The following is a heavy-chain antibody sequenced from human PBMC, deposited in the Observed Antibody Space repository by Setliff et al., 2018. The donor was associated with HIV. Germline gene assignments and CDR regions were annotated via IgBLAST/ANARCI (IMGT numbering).Heavy chain of an antibody. Sequence: ETLSLTCTVSGGSISSYYWSWIRQPPGKGLEWIGYIYYSGSTNYNPSLKSRVTISVDTSKNQFSLKLSSVTAADTAVYYCARRRFMITFGGVIGRNAFDIWGQGTMVTVSS. J-gene: IGHJ3*02. V-gene: IGHV4-59*01. CDR1: GGSISSYY. D-gene: IGHD3-16*02. CDR3: ARRRFMITFGGVIGRNAFDI. CDR2: IYYSGST.